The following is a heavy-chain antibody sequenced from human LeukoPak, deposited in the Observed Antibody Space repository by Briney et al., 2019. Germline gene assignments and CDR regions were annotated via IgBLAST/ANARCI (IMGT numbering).Heavy chain of an antibody. V-gene: IGHV3-23*01. CDR1: GFTFTNCA. CDR3: ARVYNWNPDY. J-gene: IGHJ4*02. CDR2: ISSGSGGST. D-gene: IGHD1-20*01. Sequence: GGSLRLSCAASGFTFTNCAMSWVRQAPGKGLEWVSTISSGSGGSTYYADSVKGRFTISRDNAKNSLYLQMNSLRAEDTAVYYCARVYNWNPDYWGQGTLVTVSS.